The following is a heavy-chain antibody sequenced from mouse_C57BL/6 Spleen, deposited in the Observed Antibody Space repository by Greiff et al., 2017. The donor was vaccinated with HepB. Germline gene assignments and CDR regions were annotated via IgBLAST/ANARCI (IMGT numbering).Heavy chain of an antibody. CDR2: IWRGGST. CDR1: GFSLTSYG. V-gene: IGHV2-5*01. D-gene: IGHD1-1*01. J-gene: IGHJ3*01. Sequence: VQLQQSGPGLVQPSQSLSITCTVSGFSLTSYGVHWVRQSPGKGLEWLGVIWRGGSTDYNAAFMSRLSITKDNSKSQVFFKMNSLQADDTAIYYCAINYYGSSPAWFAYWGQGTLVTVSA. CDR3: AINYYGSSPAWFAY.